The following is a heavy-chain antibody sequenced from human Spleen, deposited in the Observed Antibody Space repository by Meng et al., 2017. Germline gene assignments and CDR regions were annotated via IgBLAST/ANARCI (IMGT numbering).Heavy chain of an antibody. CDR2: INAGNSDT. V-gene: IGHV1-3*01. J-gene: IGHJ4*02. D-gene: IGHD6-19*01. Sequence: ASVKVSCKGSGYTFTTYWIGWVRQAPGQRLEWMGWINAGNSDTKYSQKFQGRVTITRDTSASTVYMEVGSLRSEDTGVYYCARAIAVSGTGRFDYWGQGTLVTVSS. CDR1: GYTFTTYW. CDR3: ARAIAVSGTGRFDY.